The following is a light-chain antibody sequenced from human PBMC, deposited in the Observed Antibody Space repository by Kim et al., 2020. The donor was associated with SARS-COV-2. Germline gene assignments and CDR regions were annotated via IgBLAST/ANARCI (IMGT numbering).Light chain of an antibody. CDR3: QVWDSNSDHVV. Sequence: PGKEGRVTCGGNNIGSKSVHWYQQKPGQAPVLVIYYDSDRPSGIPERFSGSNSGNTATLTISRVEAGDEADYYCQVWDSNSDHVVFGGGTQLTVL. J-gene: IGLJ2*01. V-gene: IGLV3-21*04. CDR1: NIGSKS. CDR2: YDS.